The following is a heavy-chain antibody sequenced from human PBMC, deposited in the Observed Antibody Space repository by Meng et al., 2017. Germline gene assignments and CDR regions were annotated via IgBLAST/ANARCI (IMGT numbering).Heavy chain of an antibody. CDR3: PHSGGIVGATLFDY. D-gene: IGHD1-26*01. CDR2: IYCDDDK. CDR1: GFSLSTSGVG. V-gene: IGHV2-5*02. Sequence: SGPTLVKPTQTLTLTCTFSGFSLSTSGVGVGWIRQPPGKTLEWLAPIYCDDDKRYIPSLKSRLTITKDTSKNQVVLTMTNMDPVDTATSYWPHSGGIVGATLFDYWGQGTLVTVSS. J-gene: IGHJ4*02.